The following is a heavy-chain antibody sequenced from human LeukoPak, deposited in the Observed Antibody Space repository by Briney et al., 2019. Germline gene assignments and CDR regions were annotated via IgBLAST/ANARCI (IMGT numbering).Heavy chain of an antibody. CDR1: GFTFSSYA. CDR2: ISGSGGST. J-gene: IGHJ3*02. Sequence: GGSLGLSCAASGFTFSSYAMSWVRQAPGKGLEWVSAISGSGGSTYYADSVKGRFTISRDNSKNTLYLQMNSLRAEDTAVYYCAMDSSGWYAFDIWGQGTMVTVSS. V-gene: IGHV3-23*01. D-gene: IGHD6-19*01. CDR3: AMDSSGWYAFDI.